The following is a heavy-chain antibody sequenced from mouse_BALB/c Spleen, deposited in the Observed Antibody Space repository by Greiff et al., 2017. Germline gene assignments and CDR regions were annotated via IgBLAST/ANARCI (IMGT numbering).Heavy chain of an antibody. CDR1: GFSLTDYG. CDR2: IWGGGST. Sequence: VHLVESGPGLVAPSQSLSITCTVSGFSLTDYGVSWIRQPPGKGLEWLGVIWGGGSTYYNSALKSRLSISKDNSKSQVFLKMNSLQTDDTAMYYCAKHLYYDYDGFAYWGQGTLVTVSA. V-gene: IGHV2-6-5*01. J-gene: IGHJ3*01. CDR3: AKHLYYDYDGFAY. D-gene: IGHD2-4*01.